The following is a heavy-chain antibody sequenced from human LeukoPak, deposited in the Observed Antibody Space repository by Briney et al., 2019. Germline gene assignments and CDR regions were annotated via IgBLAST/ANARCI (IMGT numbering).Heavy chain of an antibody. CDR3: AKSKSSGYLKGDAFDV. V-gene: IGHV3-9*01. CDR2: ISWNSGST. CDR1: GFTFDDYA. D-gene: IGHD3-22*01. J-gene: IGHJ3*01. Sequence: GGSLRLSCAASGFTFDDYAMSWVRQAPGKGLEWVSGISWNSGSTGYADSVKGRFTISRDNAKNSLYLHMNSLRAEDTALYYCAKSKSSGYLKGDAFDVWGRGTMVTVSS.